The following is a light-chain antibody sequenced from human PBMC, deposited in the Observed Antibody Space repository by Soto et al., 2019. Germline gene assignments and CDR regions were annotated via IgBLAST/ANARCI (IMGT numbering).Light chain of an antibody. Sequence: QSVLTQPPSASGTPGQWVTISCSGSSSNIGSNTVHWYQQLPGTAPRLLIYNNHQRPSGVPDRLSASKSGTSASLALTEVQSEDEADYYCASWDDSLNAWVFGGGTKPPS. V-gene: IGLV1-44*01. CDR2: NNH. CDR1: SSNIGSNT. CDR3: ASWDDSLNAWV. J-gene: IGLJ3*02.